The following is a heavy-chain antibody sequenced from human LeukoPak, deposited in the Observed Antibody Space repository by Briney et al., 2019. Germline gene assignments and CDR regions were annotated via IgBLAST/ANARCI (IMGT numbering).Heavy chain of an antibody. CDR2: MNPNRGNT. J-gene: IGHJ4*02. D-gene: IGHD1-26*01. CDR1: GYTFTSYD. CDR3: ARGQVGATAVDY. Sequence: ASVTVSFKASGYTFTSYDMNWVRQATGQGGEWMGWMNPNRGNTGYAQKFQGRVSMTRNTSITTAYMELSSLRSEHTAVYYCARGQVGATAVDYWGQGTLVTVSS. V-gene: IGHV1-8*01.